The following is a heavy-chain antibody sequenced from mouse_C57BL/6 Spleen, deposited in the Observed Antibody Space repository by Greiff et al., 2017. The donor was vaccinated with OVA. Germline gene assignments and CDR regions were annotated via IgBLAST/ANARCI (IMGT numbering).Heavy chain of an antibody. CDR3: TITTVVARYAMDY. CDR2: IDPETGGT. V-gene: IGHV1-15*01. Sequence: VQLQQSGAELVRPGASVTLSCKASGYTFTDYEMHWVKQTPVHGLEWIGAIDPETGGTAYNQKFKGKAILTADKSSSTAYMELRSLTSEDSAVYYCTITTVVARYAMDYWGQGTSVTVSS. CDR1: GYTFTDYE. D-gene: IGHD1-1*01. J-gene: IGHJ4*01.